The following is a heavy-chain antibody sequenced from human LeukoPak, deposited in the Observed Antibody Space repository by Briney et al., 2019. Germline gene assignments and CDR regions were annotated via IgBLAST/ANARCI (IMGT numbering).Heavy chain of an antibody. J-gene: IGHJ6*03. CDR1: GYSISSGYY. Sequence: SETLSLTCTVSGYSISSGYYWGWIRQPPGKGLEWIGEIDPYGGSNYNPSLKRRLTISVDTSKNQFSLKLNSVTAADTALYYCARHVSGRWFGDDYPYYADVWGKGTTVTISS. V-gene: IGHV4-38-2*02. CDR2: IDPYGGS. D-gene: IGHD3-10*01. CDR3: ARHVSGRWFGDDYPYYADV.